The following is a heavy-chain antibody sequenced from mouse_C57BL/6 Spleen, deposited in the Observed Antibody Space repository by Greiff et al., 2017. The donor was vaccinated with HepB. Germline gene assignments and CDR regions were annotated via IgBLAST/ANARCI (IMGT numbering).Heavy chain of an antibody. CDR3: ARSNDYDADWFAY. Sequence: EVQVVESGGGLVQPGGSLSLSCAASGFTFTDYYMSWVRQPPGKALEWLGFIRNKANVYTTEYSASVKGRFTISRDNSQSLLYLQMNALRAEDSATYYCARSNDYDADWFAYWGQGTLVTVSA. D-gene: IGHD2-4*01. J-gene: IGHJ3*01. V-gene: IGHV7-3*01. CDR2: IRNKANVYTT. CDR1: GFTFTDYY.